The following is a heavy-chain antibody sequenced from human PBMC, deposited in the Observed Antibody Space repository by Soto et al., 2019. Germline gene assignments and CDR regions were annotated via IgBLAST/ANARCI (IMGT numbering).Heavy chain of an antibody. D-gene: IGHD1-1*01. J-gene: IGHJ4*02. CDR2: IKQDGSEE. V-gene: IGHV3-7*01. CDR1: GFTFSSYW. Sequence: EVQLVESGGGLVQPGGSLRLSCAASGFTFSSYWMSWVRQAPGKGLEWVANIKQDGSEEYYVDSVKGRFTISRDNAKNSLYLQMNSLRAEDTAVYYCARAVTGTTSYFDYWGQGTLVTVSS. CDR3: ARAVTGTTSYFDY.